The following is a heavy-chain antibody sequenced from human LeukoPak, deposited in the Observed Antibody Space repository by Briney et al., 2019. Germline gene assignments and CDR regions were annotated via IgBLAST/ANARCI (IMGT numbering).Heavy chain of an antibody. J-gene: IGHJ4*02. V-gene: IGHV3-30*02. CDR1: GFTFSSYG. Sequence: GGSLRLSCAASGFTFSSYGMHWVRQAPGKGLEWVAFIRYDGSNKYYADSVKGRSTISRDNSKNTLYLQMNSLRAEDTAVYYCANTVVTPFDYWGQGTLVTVSS. D-gene: IGHD4-23*01. CDR3: ANTVVTPFDY. CDR2: IRYDGSNK.